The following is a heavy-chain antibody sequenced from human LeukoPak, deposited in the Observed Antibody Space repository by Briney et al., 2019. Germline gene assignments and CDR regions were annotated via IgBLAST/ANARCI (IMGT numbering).Heavy chain of an antibody. CDR3: AKDGTVVVMTTMAFDI. V-gene: IGHV3-23*01. Sequence: GGSLRLSCAASGFTFSSYGMSWVRQAPGKGLEWVSVISGSGVSTYYADSVKGRFTISRDNSKNTLYLQMNSLRAEDTAVYYCAKDGTVVVMTTMAFDIWGQGTMVTVSS. CDR1: GFTFSSYG. J-gene: IGHJ3*02. D-gene: IGHD2-21*02. CDR2: ISGSGVST.